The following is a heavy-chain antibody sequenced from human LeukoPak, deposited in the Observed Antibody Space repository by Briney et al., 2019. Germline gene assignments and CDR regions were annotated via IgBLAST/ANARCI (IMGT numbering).Heavy chain of an antibody. CDR1: GFTFSSYS. Sequence: GGSLRLSCAASGFTFSSYSMNWVRQAPGKGLEWVSSISSSSSYIYYADSVKGRFTISRDNAKNSLFLQMNSLRVEDTAVYFCARVKQQLVRLLGRDTTYYYYYYMDVWGKGTTVTVSS. V-gene: IGHV3-21*01. D-gene: IGHD6-13*01. CDR3: ARVKQQLVRLLGRDTTYYYYYYMDV. CDR2: ISSSSSYI. J-gene: IGHJ6*03.